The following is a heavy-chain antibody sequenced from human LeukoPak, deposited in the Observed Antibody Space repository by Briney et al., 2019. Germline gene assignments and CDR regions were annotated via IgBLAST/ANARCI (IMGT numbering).Heavy chain of an antibody. CDR1: GFTFSYYS. CDR3: ARDSGNHYDQLDC. D-gene: IGHD1-26*01. Sequence: GGSLRLSCAASGFTFSYYSLNRVRQAPGKGLEWVSYISVGGSRTSYADSVQGRFIMSRNDAKNSVYLQMNSLRDEDTAVYYCARDSGNHYDQLDCWGQGTLVTVSS. CDR2: ISVGGSRT. V-gene: IGHV3-48*02. J-gene: IGHJ4*02.